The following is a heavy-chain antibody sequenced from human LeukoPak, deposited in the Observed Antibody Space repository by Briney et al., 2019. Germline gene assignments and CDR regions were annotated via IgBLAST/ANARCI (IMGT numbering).Heavy chain of an antibody. J-gene: IGHJ4*02. CDR3: ARGRSRSLGEGDFDY. D-gene: IGHD3-16*01. CDR1: GGTFSTYA. CDR2: IIPIFGTA. Sequence: SVTVSCTASGGTFSTYAISWVRHAPGQGLEWMGGIIPIFGTANYAQKFQGRVTITTDESTSTAYMELSSLRSEDTAVYYCARGRSRSLGEGDFDYWGQGTLVTVSS. V-gene: IGHV1-69*05.